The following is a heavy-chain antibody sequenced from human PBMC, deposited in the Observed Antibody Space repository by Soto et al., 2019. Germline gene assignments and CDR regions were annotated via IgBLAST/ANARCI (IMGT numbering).Heavy chain of an antibody. D-gene: IGHD4-17*01. CDR3: ASVITDYDVVDF. CDR1: GFILSDYW. Sequence: GGSLRLSCEASGFILSDYWMSWVRQAPGKGLEWVANIERYGSAENYEDSVKGRFTISRDNAKNSVFLQMNNLRLEDTAVYYCASVITDYDVVDFWGQGTLITVSS. V-gene: IGHV3-7*05. CDR2: IERYGSAE. J-gene: IGHJ4*02.